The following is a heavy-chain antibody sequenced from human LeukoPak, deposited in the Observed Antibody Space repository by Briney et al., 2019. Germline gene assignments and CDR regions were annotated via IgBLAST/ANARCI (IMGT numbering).Heavy chain of an antibody. CDR1: GFTFNSYA. Sequence: PGGSLRLSCAASGFTFNSYAMSWVRQAPGKGLEWVSVISDSAYYADSVKGRFTISRDNSKNTLYLQMNSLRAEDTAVYYCAKDAAYCDGDCYPYYFDYWGQGTLVTVSS. D-gene: IGHD2-21*02. CDR3: AKDAAYCDGDCYPYYFDY. V-gene: IGHV3-23*01. CDR2: ISDSA. J-gene: IGHJ4*02.